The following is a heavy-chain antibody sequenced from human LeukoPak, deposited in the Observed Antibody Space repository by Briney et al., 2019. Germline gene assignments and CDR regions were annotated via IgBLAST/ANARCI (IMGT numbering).Heavy chain of an antibody. CDR2: INPDGTKT. CDR3: ATAPASVDSS. CDR1: GFTFTRFW. V-gene: IGHV3-7*01. Sequence: PGGSLRLSCAASGFTFTRFWRTWVRQSPGKGLEWVANINPDGTKTTYVDSVEGRFAISRDNAKNSVFLLMTSLRAKDTAMYYCATAPASVDSSWRQGPL. J-gene: IGHJ4*02. D-gene: IGHD3-3*01.